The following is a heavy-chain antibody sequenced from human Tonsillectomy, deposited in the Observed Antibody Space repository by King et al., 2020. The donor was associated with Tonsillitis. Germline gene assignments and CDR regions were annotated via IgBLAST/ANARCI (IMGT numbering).Heavy chain of an antibody. CDR1: GYTFTGYY. J-gene: IGHJ4*02. V-gene: IGHV1-2*04. D-gene: IGHD3-22*01. Sequence: VQLVQSGAEVKKPGASVKVSCKASGYTFTGYYMHWVRQAPGQGLEWMGWNNPNSGGTNYAQKFQGWVTMTRDTSISTAYMELSRLRSDDTAVYYCARSRYYDSSGYYYDYWGQGTLVTVSS. CDR3: ARSRYYDSSGYYYDY. CDR2: NNPNSGGT.